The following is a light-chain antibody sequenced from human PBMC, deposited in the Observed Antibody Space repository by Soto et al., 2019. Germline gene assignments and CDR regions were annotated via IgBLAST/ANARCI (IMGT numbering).Light chain of an antibody. CDR1: QSVGSNY. Sequence: EIVLTQSPGTLSLSPGERATLSCRASQSVGSNYLAWYQQKPGQAPRILIFGASGRATGIPDRFSGSGSGTDFTLTISRLEPEDFAVYYCQHYGRSPITFGQGTRLEIK. CDR2: GAS. J-gene: IGKJ5*01. CDR3: QHYGRSPIT. V-gene: IGKV3-20*01.